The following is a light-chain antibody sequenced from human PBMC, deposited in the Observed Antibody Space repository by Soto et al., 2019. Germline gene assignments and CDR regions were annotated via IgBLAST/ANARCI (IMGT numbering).Light chain of an antibody. V-gene: IGKV3-20*01. Sequence: EIVLTQSPGTLSLSPGERATLSCRASQSVSSSYLAWYQQKPGQAPRLLVYGASSRATGIPARFSGSGSGTDFNLTISSLEPEDFAVYYCQQYSDWPPWRFGQGTKVDIK. CDR3: QQYSDWPPWR. CDR2: GAS. CDR1: QSVSSSY. J-gene: IGKJ1*01.